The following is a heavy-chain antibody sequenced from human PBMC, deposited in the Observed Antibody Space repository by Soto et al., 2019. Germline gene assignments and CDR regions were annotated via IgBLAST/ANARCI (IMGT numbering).Heavy chain of an antibody. D-gene: IGHD6-19*01. CDR2: ISYDGSNK. Sequence: QVQLVESGGGVVQPGRSLRLSCAASGFTFSSYGMHWVRQAPGKGLEWVAVISYDGSNKYYADSVKGRFTFSRDNSKNTLYLQMNSLRAEDTAVYYCAKEAVAGTLAYWGQGTLVTVSS. V-gene: IGHV3-30*18. J-gene: IGHJ4*02. CDR3: AKEAVAGTLAY. CDR1: GFTFSSYG.